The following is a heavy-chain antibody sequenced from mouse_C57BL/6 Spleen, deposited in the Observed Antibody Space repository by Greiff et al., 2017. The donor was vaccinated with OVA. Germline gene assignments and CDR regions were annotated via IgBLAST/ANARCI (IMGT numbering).Heavy chain of an antibody. CDR2: IWSGGST. D-gene: IGHD2-3*01. CDR3: ARRDDGYLYFPFAD. J-gene: IGHJ3*01. Sequence: VKLMESGPGLVQPSQSLSITCTVSGFSLTSYGVHWVRQSPGKGLEWLGVIWSGGSTDYNAAFISRLSISKDNSKSQVFFKMNSLQADDTAIYYCARRDDGYLYFPFADWGQGTLVTVSA. V-gene: IGHV2-2*01. CDR1: GFSLTSYG.